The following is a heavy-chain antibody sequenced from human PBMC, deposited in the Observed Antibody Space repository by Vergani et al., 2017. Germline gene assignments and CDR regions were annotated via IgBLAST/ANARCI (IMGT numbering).Heavy chain of an antibody. J-gene: IGHJ3*02. Sequence: QVQLVQSGAEVKKPGASVKVSCKASGYTFTGYYMHWVRQAPGQGLERMGWINPNSGGTNYAQKFQGRVTMTTDTSTSTAYMELRRLRSDDTAVYYCARGRPYYYDSSGYYMGGDGDAVDIWGQGTMVTVSS. D-gene: IGHD3-22*01. CDR2: INPNSGGT. CDR1: GYTFTGYY. V-gene: IGHV1-2*02. CDR3: ARGRPYYYDSSGYYMGGDGDAVDI.